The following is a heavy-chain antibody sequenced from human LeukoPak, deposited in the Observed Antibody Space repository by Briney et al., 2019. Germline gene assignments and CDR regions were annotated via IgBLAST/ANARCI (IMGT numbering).Heavy chain of an antibody. CDR2: ISSNGGST. D-gene: IGHD3-3*01. Sequence: GGSLRLSCAASGFTFSSYAMHWVRQAPGKGLEYVSAISSNGGSTYYANSVKGRFTISRDNSKNTLYLQMGSLRAEDMAVYYCARPEGDYDFWSGYDYWGQGTLVTVSS. CDR1: GFTFSSYA. J-gene: IGHJ4*02. CDR3: ARPEGDYDFWSGYDY. V-gene: IGHV3-64*01.